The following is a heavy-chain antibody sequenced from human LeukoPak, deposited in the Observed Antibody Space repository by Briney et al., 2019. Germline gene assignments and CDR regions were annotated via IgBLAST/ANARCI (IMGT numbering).Heavy chain of an antibody. CDR3: AICHWYSSGCRNDY. J-gene: IGHJ4*02. D-gene: IGHD6-19*01. CDR2: ISGSGGST. V-gene: IGHV3-23*01. CDR1: GFTFSSYA. Sequence: GGSLRLSCAASGFTFSSYAMSWVRQAPGKGLEWVSAISGSGGSTYYADSVKGRFTISRDNSKNPLYLQMNSLRAEDTAVYYCAICHWYSSGCRNDYWGQGTLVTVSS.